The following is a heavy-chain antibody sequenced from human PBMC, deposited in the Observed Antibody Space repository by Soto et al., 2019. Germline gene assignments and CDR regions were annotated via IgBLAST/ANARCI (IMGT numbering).Heavy chain of an antibody. CDR2: IYHSGST. J-gene: IGHJ6*02. V-gene: IGHV4-30-2*01. CDR3: ARDLQGGSMDV. Sequence: QLQLQESGSGLVKPSQTLSLTCAVSGGSISSGGYSWSWIRQPPGKGLEWIGYIYHSGSTYYNPSLKDRLTISVDRSKNHFSLKLSSVTAADTAVYYCARDLQGGSMDVWGQGTTVTVSS. CDR1: GGSISSGGYS. D-gene: IGHD3-16*01.